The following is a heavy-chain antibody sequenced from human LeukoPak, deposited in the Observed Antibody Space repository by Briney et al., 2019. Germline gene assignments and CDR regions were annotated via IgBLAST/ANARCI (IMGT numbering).Heavy chain of an antibody. CDR3: ARYNTDSYGNYYYGMDV. CDR2: MNPNSGNT. V-gene: IGHV1-8*01. Sequence: ASVKVSCKASGYTFTSYDINWVRQATGQGLEWMGRMNPNSGNTGYAQKFQGRVTMTRNTSISTAYMELSSLRSEDTAVYYCARYNTDSYGNYYYGMDVWGQGTTVTVSS. CDR1: GYTFTSYD. D-gene: IGHD5-18*01. J-gene: IGHJ6*02.